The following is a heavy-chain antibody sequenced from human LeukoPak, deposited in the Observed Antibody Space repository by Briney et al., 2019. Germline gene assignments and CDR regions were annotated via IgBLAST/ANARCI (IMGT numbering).Heavy chain of an antibody. Sequence: SVKVSCKASGGTFISYAISWVRQAPGQGLEWMGGIIPIFGTANYAQKFQGRVTITTDESTSTAYMELSSLRSEDTAVYYCASRGTVEMATIYSYNWFDPWGQGTLVTVSS. J-gene: IGHJ5*02. V-gene: IGHV1-69*05. CDR2: IIPIFGTA. D-gene: IGHD5-24*01. CDR3: ASRGTVEMATIYSYNWFDP. CDR1: GGTFISYA.